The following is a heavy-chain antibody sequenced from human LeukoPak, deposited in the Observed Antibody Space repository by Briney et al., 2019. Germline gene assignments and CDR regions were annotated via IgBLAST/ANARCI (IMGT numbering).Heavy chain of an antibody. CDR2: INPNSGGT. CDR3: ARAKGYDSSGYHY. CDR1: GYTFTGYY. J-gene: IGHJ4*02. V-gene: IGHV1-2*02. Sequence: ASVKVSCKASGYTFTGYYMHWVRQAPGQGLEWMGWINPNSGGTNYAQKFQGRVTMTRDTSISTAYMELSRLRSDDTAVYYCARAKGYDSSGYHYWGQGTLVTVSS. D-gene: IGHD3-22*01.